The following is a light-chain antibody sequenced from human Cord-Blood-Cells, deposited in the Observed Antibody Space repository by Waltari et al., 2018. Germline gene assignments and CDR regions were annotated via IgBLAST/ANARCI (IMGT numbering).Light chain of an antibody. J-gene: IGLJ1*01. CDR1: TRDVGVYNY. CDR3: SSYTSSSTPHV. V-gene: IGLV2-14*01. CDR2: EVS. Sequence: HSALTHPASVPGSPGQSNTTPCLATTRDVGVYNYFPSYQQHPGKAPKLMIYEVSNRPSGVSNRFSGSKSGNTASLTISGLQAEDEADYYCSSYTSSSTPHVFGTGTKVTVL.